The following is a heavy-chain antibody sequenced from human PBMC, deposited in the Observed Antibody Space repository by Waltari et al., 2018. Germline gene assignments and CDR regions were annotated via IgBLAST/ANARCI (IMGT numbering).Heavy chain of an antibody. V-gene: IGHV4-39*01. Sequence: QLQLQESGPGLVKPSETVSLTCTVSGGSISSVAYYWGWVRQPPGKGLEFFASMFYSGATYYNPSLESRVTISVDTSKNQFSLELTSVTDADTAVYYCARQDYYYVKGYFDLWGRGTLVTVSS. CDR3: ARQDYYYVKGYFDL. D-gene: IGHD3-22*01. J-gene: IGHJ2*01. CDR2: MFYSGAT. CDR1: GGSISSVAYY.